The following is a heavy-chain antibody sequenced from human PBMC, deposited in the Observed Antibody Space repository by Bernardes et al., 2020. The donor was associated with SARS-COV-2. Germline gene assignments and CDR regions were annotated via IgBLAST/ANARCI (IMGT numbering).Heavy chain of an antibody. D-gene: IGHD3-3*01. CDR1: GYSISSGYY. V-gene: IGHV4-38-2*01. CDR3: ASSLRFLEWLYFDY. Sequence: ETLSLTCAVSGYSISSGYYWGWIRQPPGKGLEWIGSIYHSGSTYYNPSLKSRVTISVDTSKNQFSLKLSSVTAADTAVYYCASSLRFLEWLYFDYWGQGTLVTVSS. CDR2: IYHSGST. J-gene: IGHJ4*02.